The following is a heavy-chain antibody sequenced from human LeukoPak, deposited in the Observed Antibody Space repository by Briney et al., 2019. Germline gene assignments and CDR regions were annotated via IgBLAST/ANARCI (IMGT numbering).Heavy chain of an antibody. CDR1: GFTFSSYG. Sequence: GGSLRLSCAASGFTFSSYGMHWVRQAPGKGLEWVAVISYDGSNKYYADSVKGRFTISRDNSKNTLFLQMNSLRAEDTAVYYCAKDDRPIVGATGYFDYWGQGTLDTVSS. CDR2: ISYDGSNK. D-gene: IGHD1-26*01. V-gene: IGHV3-30*18. CDR3: AKDDRPIVGATGYFDY. J-gene: IGHJ4*02.